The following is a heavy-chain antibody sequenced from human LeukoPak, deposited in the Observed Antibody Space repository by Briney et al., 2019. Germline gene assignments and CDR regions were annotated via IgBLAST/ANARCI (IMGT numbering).Heavy chain of an antibody. CDR3: AKDPGVVPAASYFDY. D-gene: IGHD2-2*01. V-gene: IGHV3-23*01. CDR2: ISGSGGST. Sequence: PGGSLRLSCAASGFTFSSYAMSWVRQAPGRGLEWVSAISGSGGSTYYADSVKGRFTISRDNSKYTLYLQMNSLRAEDTAVYYCAKDPGVVPAASYFDYWGQGTLVTVSS. CDR1: GFTFSSYA. J-gene: IGHJ4*02.